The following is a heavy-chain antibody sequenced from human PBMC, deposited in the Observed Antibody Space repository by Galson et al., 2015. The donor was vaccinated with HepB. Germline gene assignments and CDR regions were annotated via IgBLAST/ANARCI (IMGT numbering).Heavy chain of an antibody. CDR3: VRGFSDDSGFEGAFHI. V-gene: IGHV3-21*06. Sequence: SLRLSCAASGFTFSRFTMNWVRQAPGKGLEWVSTITSSSTFIYYADSLKGRFTIYRDNAKNSLYLQMYRLRAEDTAVYYCVRGFSDDSGFEGAFHIWGQGTMVT. J-gene: IGHJ3*02. CDR1: GFTFSRFT. D-gene: IGHD3-9*01. CDR2: ITSSSTFI.